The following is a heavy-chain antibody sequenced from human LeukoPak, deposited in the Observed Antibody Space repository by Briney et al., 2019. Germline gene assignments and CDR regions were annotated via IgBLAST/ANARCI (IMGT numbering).Heavy chain of an antibody. CDR1: GYTLTELS. J-gene: IGHJ5*02. V-gene: IGHV1-46*01. Sequence: ASVKVSCKVSGYTLTELSMHWVRQAPGKGLEWMGIINPSGGSTSYAQKFQGRVTMTRDTSTSTVYMELSSLRSEDTAVYYCARGHCSGGSCYSGRNWFDPWGQGTLVTVSS. CDR3: ARGHCSGGSCYSGRNWFDP. D-gene: IGHD2-15*01. CDR2: INPSGGST.